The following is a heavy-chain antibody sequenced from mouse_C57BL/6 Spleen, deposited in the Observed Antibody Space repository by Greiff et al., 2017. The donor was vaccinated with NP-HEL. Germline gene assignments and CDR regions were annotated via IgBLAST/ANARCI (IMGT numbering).Heavy chain of an antibody. CDR1: GYTFTSYW. V-gene: IGHV1-50*01. CDR2: IDPSDSYT. J-gene: IGHJ3*01. CDR3: ASVTTVEAWFAY. D-gene: IGHD1-1*01. Sequence: VQLQQSGAELVKPGASVKLSCKASGYTFTSYWMQWVKQRPGQGLEWIGEIDPSDSYTNYNQKFKGKATLTVDTSSSTAYMQLSSLTSEDAAVYYCASVTTVEAWFAYWGQGTLVTVSA.